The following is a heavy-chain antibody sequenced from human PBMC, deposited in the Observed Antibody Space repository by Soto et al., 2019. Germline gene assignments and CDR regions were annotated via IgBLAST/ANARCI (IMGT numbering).Heavy chain of an antibody. Sequence: GGSLRLSCAASGFTFSSYAMSWVRQAPGKGLEWVSAISGSGGSTYYADSVKGRFTISRDNSKNTLYLQMNSLRAEDTAVYYCAKAHNVGGYDSSGYHLDYWGQGTLVTVSS. D-gene: IGHD3-22*01. J-gene: IGHJ4*02. CDR2: ISGSGGST. V-gene: IGHV3-23*01. CDR3: AKAHNVGGYDSSGYHLDY. CDR1: GFTFSSYA.